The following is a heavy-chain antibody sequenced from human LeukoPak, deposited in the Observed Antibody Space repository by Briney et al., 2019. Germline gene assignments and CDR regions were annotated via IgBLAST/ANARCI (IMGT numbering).Heavy chain of an antibody. CDR3: ARVPLPVIAVAGLPFDY. CDR1: GFTFSSYW. D-gene: IGHD6-19*01. Sequence: GGSLRLSCAASGFTFSSYWVHWVRQAPGKGLVWVSRINSGGSSTSYADSVKGRFTISRDNAKNTLYLQMNSLRAEDTAVYYCARVPLPVIAVAGLPFDYWGQGTLVTVSS. CDR2: INSGGSST. V-gene: IGHV3-74*01. J-gene: IGHJ4*02.